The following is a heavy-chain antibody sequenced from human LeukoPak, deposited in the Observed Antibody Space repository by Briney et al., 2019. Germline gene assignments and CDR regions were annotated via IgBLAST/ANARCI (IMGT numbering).Heavy chain of an antibody. CDR1: RFTFSNAW. Sequence: PGGSLRLSCAASRFTFSNAWMSWVRQAPGKGLEWVGRIKSKTDGGTTDYAAPVKGRFTISRDDSKNTLYLQMNSLKTEDTAVYYCTTENRIQLWLYYFDYWGQGTLVTVSS. CDR2: IKSKTDGGTT. J-gene: IGHJ4*02. CDR3: TTENRIQLWLYYFDY. V-gene: IGHV3-15*01. D-gene: IGHD5-18*01.